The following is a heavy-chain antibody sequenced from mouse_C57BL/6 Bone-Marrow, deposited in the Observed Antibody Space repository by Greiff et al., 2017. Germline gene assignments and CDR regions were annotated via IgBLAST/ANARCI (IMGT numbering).Heavy chain of an antibody. CDR3: VRDYDHYWDMDV. J-gene: IGHJ1*03. D-gene: IGHD2-4*01. V-gene: IGHV10-1*01. Sequence: EVKLVEPGGGLVQPKGSLKLSCAASGFSFNTYAMNWVRQAPGQGLEWVARISSNSNNYATYYADSVKDRFTISRDDSESMLYLQMNILKAEDAAKYCGVRDYDHYWDMDVWGTGTTVTVSS. CDR2: ISSNSNNYAT. CDR1: GFSFNTYA.